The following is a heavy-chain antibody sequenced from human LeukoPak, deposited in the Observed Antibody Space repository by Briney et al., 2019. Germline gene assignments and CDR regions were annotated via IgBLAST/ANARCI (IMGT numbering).Heavy chain of an antibody. J-gene: IGHJ4*02. CDR1: GGSISSNNYY. V-gene: IGHV4-61*02. Sequence: SQTLSLTCTVSGGSISSNNYYWSWIRQPAGKGLEWTGRIYTSGSTNYNPSLKSRVTMSVDTSKNQFSLKLSSVTAADTAVYYCARDAGENFDYWGQGTLVTVSS. CDR2: IYTSGST. CDR3: ARDAGENFDY.